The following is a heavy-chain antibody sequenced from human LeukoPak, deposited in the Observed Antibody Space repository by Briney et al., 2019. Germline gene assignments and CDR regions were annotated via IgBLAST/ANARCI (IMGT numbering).Heavy chain of an antibody. D-gene: IGHD2/OR15-2a*01. CDR2: IRQDGSEK. Sequence: GRSLRLSSAVSGFISANYWIGCVRQAPGKGLEWVANIRQDGSEKFYVDSVKDRFTISRDNDKISLYLQMNTLRGEDTAVYFCARVGGSKGLIPWGQGTLVTVS. J-gene: IGHJ5*02. CDR1: GFISANYW. CDR3: ARVGGSKGLIP. V-gene: IGHV3-7*01.